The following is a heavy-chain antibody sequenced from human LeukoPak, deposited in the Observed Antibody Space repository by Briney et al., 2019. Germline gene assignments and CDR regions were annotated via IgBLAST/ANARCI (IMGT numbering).Heavy chain of an antibody. CDR3: AELGITMIGGV. CDR2: ISSSGGTI. Sequence: GGSLRLSCAASGFTFSSYAMSWVRQAPGKGLEWVSYISSSGGTIYYADSVKGRFTISRDNAKNSLYLQMNSLRAEDTAVYYCAELGITMIGGVWGKGTTVTISS. J-gene: IGHJ6*04. V-gene: IGHV3-48*03. D-gene: IGHD3-10*02. CDR1: GFTFSSYA.